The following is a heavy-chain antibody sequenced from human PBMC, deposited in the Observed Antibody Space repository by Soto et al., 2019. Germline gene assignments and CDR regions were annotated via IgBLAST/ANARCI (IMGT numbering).Heavy chain of an antibody. CDR2: ICAYSGDV. J-gene: IGHJ4*02. V-gene: IGHV1-2*02. CDR1: GYRFASHY. Sequence: GASVKVSSKAIGYRFASHYMHWVRQAPGQGLEWMGSICAYSGDVNYAQKVKGRVTITRDTSASTAYMELSSLRSEDTAVYYCARAVAVPSDFDYWGQGTLVTVSS. CDR3: ARAVAVPSDFDY. D-gene: IGHD6-19*01.